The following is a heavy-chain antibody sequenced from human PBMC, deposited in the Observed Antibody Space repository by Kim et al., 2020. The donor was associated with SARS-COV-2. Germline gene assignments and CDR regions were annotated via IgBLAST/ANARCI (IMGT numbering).Heavy chain of an antibody. J-gene: IGHJ4*02. Sequence: GKTKYAQKFEGRVTLTRDPSTDTAYMELRTLTSDDTAMYYCARPLGDSFDYWGQGSLVTVSS. CDR3: ARPLGDSFDY. D-gene: IGHD2-21*02. CDR2: GKT. V-gene: IGHV1-18*01.